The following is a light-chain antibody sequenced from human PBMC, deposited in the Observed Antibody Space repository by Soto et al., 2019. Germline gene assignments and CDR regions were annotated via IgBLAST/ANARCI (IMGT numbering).Light chain of an antibody. CDR3: SSYRSGGTFV. V-gene: IGLV2-14*01. CDR1: SSDVGGYNY. J-gene: IGLJ1*01. CDR2: VVS. Sequence: QSVLAQPASVSGSPGQSIAISCTGTSSDVGGYNYVSWHQQHPGKALKVLISVVSNRPSGVSNRFSGSKSGNTASLTISGLQAEDEADYYCSSYRSGGTFVFGSGNKV.